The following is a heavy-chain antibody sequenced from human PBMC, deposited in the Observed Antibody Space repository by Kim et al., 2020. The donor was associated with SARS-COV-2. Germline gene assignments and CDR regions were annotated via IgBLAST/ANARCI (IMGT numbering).Heavy chain of an antibody. V-gene: IGHV3-73*01. Sequence: GGSLRLSCAAAGSRFSDSEIHWVRQAPGKGLEWVGLIGSKTDNHATSYAASVKGRFILSRDAAKKTVYLHMNSLELEDTAVYYCRRPTTVASPW. CDR3: RRPTTVASP. CDR2: IGSKTDNHAT. J-gene: IGHJ5*02. D-gene: IGHD4-17*01. CDR1: GSRFSDSE.